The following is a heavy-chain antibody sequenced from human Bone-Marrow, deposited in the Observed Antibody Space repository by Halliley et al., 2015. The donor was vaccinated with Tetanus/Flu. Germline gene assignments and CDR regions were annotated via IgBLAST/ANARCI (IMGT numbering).Heavy chain of an antibody. J-gene: IGHJ4*02. Sequence: AASGFPFDDYPMHWVRQTSGKGLEWVSTISRDSATIAFADFVKGRFTISRDNAKNSLYLQMTSLRPDDTALYYCAKDLQNFYDSSGYIDHWGQGTLVTVSS. V-gene: IGHV3-9*01. CDR1: GFPFDDYP. D-gene: IGHD3-22*01. CDR2: ISRDSATI. CDR3: AKDLQNFYDSSGYIDH.